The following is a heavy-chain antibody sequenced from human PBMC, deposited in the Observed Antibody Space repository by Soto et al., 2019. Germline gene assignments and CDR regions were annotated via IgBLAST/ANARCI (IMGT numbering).Heavy chain of an antibody. J-gene: IGHJ6*03. D-gene: IGHD2-15*01. CDR1: GYTFTSYD. CDR2: MNPNSGNT. Sequence: QVQLVQSGAEVKKPGASVKVSCKASGYTFTSYDINWVRQATGQGLEWMGWMNPNSGNTGYAQKFQGRVTMTRNTSISTAYMELSSLRSEDTAVYYCARAPALCSGGSCYTYYYYYMDVWGKGTTVTVS. V-gene: IGHV1-8*01. CDR3: ARAPALCSGGSCYTYYYYYMDV.